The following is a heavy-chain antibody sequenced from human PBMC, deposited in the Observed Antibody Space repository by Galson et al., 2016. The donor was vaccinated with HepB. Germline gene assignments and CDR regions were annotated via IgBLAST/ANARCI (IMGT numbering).Heavy chain of an antibody. V-gene: IGHV3-33*07. J-gene: IGHJ4*01. CDR1: GFTFSQYG. D-gene: IGHD1-20*01. Sequence: SLRLSCAASGFTFSQYGMYWVRQAPGKGLEWVAAINKDGSKLYYEESVKGRFTISRDNSRNTLYLQVDSLRAEDASMYYCARNNWICGAPRCSAQDYWCHGTLVIV. CDR3: ARNNWICGAPRCSAQDY. CDR2: INKDGSKL.